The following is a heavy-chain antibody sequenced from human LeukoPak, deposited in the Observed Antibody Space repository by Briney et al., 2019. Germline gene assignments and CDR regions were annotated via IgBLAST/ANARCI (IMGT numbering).Heavy chain of an antibody. J-gene: IGHJ4*02. Sequence: GGSLRLSCAASGFNFDDYTMHWVRQAPGKSLEWVSLISWDAETTYYADSVRGRFTISRDNSKNSLYLQMNSLRSEDTALYYCVAENYDSSDYYPAGWGQGTLVTVSS. CDR2: ISWDAETT. CDR3: VAENYDSSDYYPAG. CDR1: GFNFDDYT. V-gene: IGHV3-43*01. D-gene: IGHD3-22*01.